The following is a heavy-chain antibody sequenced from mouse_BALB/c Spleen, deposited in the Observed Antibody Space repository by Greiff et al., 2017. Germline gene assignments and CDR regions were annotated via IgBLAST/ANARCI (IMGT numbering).Heavy chain of an antibody. V-gene: IGHV1-80*01. CDR3: ARDDWAAY. J-gene: IGHJ3*01. CDR1: GYAFSSYW. D-gene: IGHD4-1*01. Sequence: VQLQQSGAELVRPGSSVKISCKASGYAFSSYWMNWVKQRPGQGLEWIGQIYPGDGDTNYNGKFKGKATLTADKSSSTAYMQLSSLTSEDSAVYFCARDDWAAYWGQGTLVTVSA. CDR2: IYPGDGDT.